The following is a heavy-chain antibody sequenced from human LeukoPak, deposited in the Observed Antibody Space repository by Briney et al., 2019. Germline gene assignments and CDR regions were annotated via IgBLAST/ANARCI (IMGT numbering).Heavy chain of an antibody. J-gene: IGHJ4*02. CDR2: ISSSGSTI. D-gene: IGHD3-10*01. CDR1: GFTFSDYY. CDR3: ANMVRGGYYFDY. V-gene: IGHV3-11*04. Sequence: GGSLRLSCAASGFTFSDYYMSWIRQAPGKGLELVSYISSSGSTIYYADSVKGRFTISRDNAKNSLYLQMNSLRAEDTAVYYCANMVRGGYYFDYWGQGTLVTVSS.